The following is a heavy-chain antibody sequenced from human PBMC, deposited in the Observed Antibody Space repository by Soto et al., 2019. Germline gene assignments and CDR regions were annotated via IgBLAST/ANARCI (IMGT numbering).Heavy chain of an antibody. CDR2: IYHSGST. CDR1: GGSISSSNW. CDR3: ARASPSRLYTSGRHFDY. Sequence: QVQLQESGPGLVKPSGTLSLTCAVSGGSISSSNWWSWVRQPPGKGLEWIGEIYHSGSTNYNPSLKSRVFISVDKSKNQFSLKLRSGTAADPAVYYCARASPSRLYTSGRHFDYWGQGTLVTVSS. V-gene: IGHV4-4*02. D-gene: IGHD6-19*01. J-gene: IGHJ4*02.